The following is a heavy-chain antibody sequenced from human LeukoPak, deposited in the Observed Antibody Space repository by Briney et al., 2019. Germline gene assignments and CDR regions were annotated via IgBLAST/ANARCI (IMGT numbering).Heavy chain of an antibody. D-gene: IGHD3-3*01. V-gene: IGHV3-23*01. CDR2: ISGSGGST. CDR3: AATVWSIFGVVTQYYFDY. CDR1: GFTFSSYA. Sequence: PGGSLRLSCAASGFTFSSYAMGWVRQAPGKGLEWVSAISGSGGSTYYADSVKGRFTISRDNSKNTLYLQMNSLRAEDTAVYYCAATVWSIFGVVTQYYFDYWGQGTLVTVSS. J-gene: IGHJ4*02.